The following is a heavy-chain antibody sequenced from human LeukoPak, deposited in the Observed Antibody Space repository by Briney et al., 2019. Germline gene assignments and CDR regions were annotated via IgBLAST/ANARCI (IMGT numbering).Heavy chain of an antibody. CDR1: GFTVSGYW. CDR2: IKQDGSEK. J-gene: IGHJ4*02. D-gene: IGHD6-13*01. V-gene: IGHV3-7*01. CDR3: ARGTIAAPGTDY. Sequence: GGSLRLSCAASGFTVSGYWMHWVRQAPGKGLEGVANIKQDGSEKHFADSVKGRFTISRDNAENSLYLQMNSLRAEDTAMYYCARGTIAAPGTDYWGQGTLVTVSS.